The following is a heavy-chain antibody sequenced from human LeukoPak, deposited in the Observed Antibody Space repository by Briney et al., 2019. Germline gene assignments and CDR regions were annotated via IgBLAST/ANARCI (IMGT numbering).Heavy chain of an antibody. Sequence: GASVKVSCKASGYTFTGYYMHWVRQAPGQGLEWMGWISAYNGNTNYAQKLQGRVTMTTDTSTSTAYMELRSLRSDDTAVYYCARDHRDYFGAGSYYWFDPWGQGTLVTVSS. J-gene: IGHJ5*02. D-gene: IGHD3-10*01. V-gene: IGHV1-18*04. CDR2: ISAYNGNT. CDR1: GYTFTGYY. CDR3: ARDHRDYFGAGSYYWFDP.